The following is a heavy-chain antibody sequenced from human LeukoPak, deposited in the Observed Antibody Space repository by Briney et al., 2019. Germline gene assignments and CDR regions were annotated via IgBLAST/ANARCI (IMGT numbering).Heavy chain of an antibody. CDR3: ARGRYSSGWYSFMAFFAFDI. D-gene: IGHD6-19*01. CDR1: GYTFTSYD. V-gene: IGHV1-8*01. Sequence: GASVKVSCKASGYTFTSYDINWVRQATGQGLEWMGWMNPNSGNTGYAQKFQGRVTMTRNTSISTAYMELSSLRSEDTAVYYCARGRYSSGWYSFMAFFAFDIWGQGTMVTVSS. CDR2: MNPNSGNT. J-gene: IGHJ3*02.